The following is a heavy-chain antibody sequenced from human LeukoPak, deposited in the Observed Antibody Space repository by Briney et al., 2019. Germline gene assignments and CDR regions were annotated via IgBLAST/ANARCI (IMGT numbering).Heavy chain of an antibody. V-gene: IGHV4-59*08. J-gene: IGHJ4*02. D-gene: IGHD6-19*01. Sequence: PSETLSLTCTVSGGSISSYYWSWIRQPPGKGLEWIGYIYYSGSTNYNPSLKSRVTISVDTSKNQFSLKLSSVAAADTAVYYCARQKSLLHSSGWYQGFDYWGQGTLVTVSS. CDR3: ARQKSLLHSSGWYQGFDY. CDR2: IYYSGST. CDR1: GGSISSYY.